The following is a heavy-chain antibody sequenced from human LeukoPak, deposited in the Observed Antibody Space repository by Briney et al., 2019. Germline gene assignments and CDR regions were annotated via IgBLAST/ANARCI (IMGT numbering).Heavy chain of an antibody. D-gene: IGHD6-19*01. CDR2: ISGSGGST. CDR1: GFTFSSYA. J-gene: IGHJ6*02. Sequence: GGSLRLSCAASGFTFSSYAMSWVRQAPGKGLEWVSAISGSGGSTYYADSVKGRFTISRDNSKNTLYLQMNSLRAEDTAVYYCARDLGAVAAAPLYYYYGMDVWGQGTTVTVSS. V-gene: IGHV3-23*01. CDR3: ARDLGAVAAAPLYYYYGMDV.